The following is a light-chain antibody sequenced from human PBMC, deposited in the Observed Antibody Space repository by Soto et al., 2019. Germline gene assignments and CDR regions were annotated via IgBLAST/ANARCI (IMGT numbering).Light chain of an antibody. Sequence: QSALTQPASVSGSPGQSITISCTGTSTYVGVYYYLSWFQQHPGKAPKLMIYDVTKRPSGVSNRFSGSMSGNTASLTISGLQAEDEADYYCGSYTSSSTLVFGAGTKVTVL. J-gene: IGLJ2*01. CDR3: GSYTSSSTLV. CDR1: STYVGVYYY. CDR2: DVT. V-gene: IGLV2-14*03.